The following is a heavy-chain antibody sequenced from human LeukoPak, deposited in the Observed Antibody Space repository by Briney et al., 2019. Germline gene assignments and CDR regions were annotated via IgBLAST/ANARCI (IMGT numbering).Heavy chain of an antibody. D-gene: IGHD5-24*01. V-gene: IGHV1-2*02. CDR3: AREGVIGDGYNFFDY. Sequence: ASVMVSCKASGYTFIGNYMHWVRQAPGQGLEWMGWINPHSGGTNSEQNFQGRVTMSRDTSISTVYMELSRLRSDDTALYYCAREGVIGDGYNFFDYWGQGTLVTVSS. J-gene: IGHJ4*02. CDR1: GYTFIGNY. CDR2: INPHSGGT.